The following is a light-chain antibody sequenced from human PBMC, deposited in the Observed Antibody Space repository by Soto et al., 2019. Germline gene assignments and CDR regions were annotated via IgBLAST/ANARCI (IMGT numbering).Light chain of an antibody. CDR1: SSDVGGYNY. CDR3: SSYAGSNNLGV. J-gene: IGLJ1*01. Sequence: QSALTQPPSASGSPGQPVTISCTGTSSDVGGYNYVSWYQQHPGKAPKLMIYEVSKRPSGVPDRFFGSKSGNTASLTVSGLQAEDEADYYCSSYAGSNNLGVFGTGTKLTVL. V-gene: IGLV2-8*01. CDR2: EVS.